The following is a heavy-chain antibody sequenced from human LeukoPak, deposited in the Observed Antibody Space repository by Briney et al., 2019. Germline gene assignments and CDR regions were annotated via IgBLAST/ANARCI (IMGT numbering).Heavy chain of an antibody. CDR2: IYYSGST. CDR1: GGSISSYY. D-gene: IGHD3-10*01. J-gene: IGHJ6*02. CDR3: ARHDFSITMVRGVHYYYYYGMDV. V-gene: IGHV4-59*08. Sequence: SETLSLTCIVSGGSISSYYWSWIRQPPGKGLEWIGYIYYSGSTNYNPSLKSRVTISVDTSKNQFSLKLSSVTAADTAVYYCARHDFSITMVRGVHYYYYYGMDVWAKGPRSPSP.